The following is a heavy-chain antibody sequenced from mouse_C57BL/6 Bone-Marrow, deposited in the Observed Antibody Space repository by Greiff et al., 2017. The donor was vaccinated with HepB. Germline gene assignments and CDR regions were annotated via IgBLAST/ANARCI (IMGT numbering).Heavy chain of an antibody. CDR2: INPNYGTT. Sequence: EVQLKESGPELVKPGASVKISCKASGYSFTDYNMNWVKQSNGKSLEWIGVINPNYGTTSYNQKFKGKATLTVDQSSSTAYMQLNSLTSEDSAVYYCARIYYYGSRGAMDYWGQGTSVTVSS. CDR1: GYSFTDYN. D-gene: IGHD1-1*01. CDR3: ARIYYYGSRGAMDY. V-gene: IGHV1-39*01. J-gene: IGHJ4*01.